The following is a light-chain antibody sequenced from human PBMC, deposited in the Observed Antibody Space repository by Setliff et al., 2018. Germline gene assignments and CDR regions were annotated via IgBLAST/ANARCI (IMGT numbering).Light chain of an antibody. V-gene: IGLV2-14*03. CDR3: SIHRSRGYV. Sequence: QSALTQPASVSGSPGQSITISCTGTGSDVGTSKYVSWYQQHPGKAPKLIIYDVTTRPSGVSNHFSGSKSGNTASLTISGLQAEDEADYYCSIHRSRGYVFGTGTKVT. J-gene: IGLJ1*01. CDR2: DVT. CDR1: GSDVGTSKY.